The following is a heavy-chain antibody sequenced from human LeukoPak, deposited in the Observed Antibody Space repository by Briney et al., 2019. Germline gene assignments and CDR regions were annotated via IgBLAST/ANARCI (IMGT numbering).Heavy chain of an antibody. CDR3: ARGMAPDYFDY. Sequence: PSEALSLTCTVSGGSISSYYWSWIRQPPGKGLEWIGYIYYSGSTNYNPSLKSRVTISVDTSKNQFSLKLSSVTAADTAVYYCARGMAPDYFDYWGQGTLVTVSS. D-gene: IGHD5-24*01. CDR2: IYYSGST. J-gene: IGHJ4*02. V-gene: IGHV4-59*01. CDR1: GGSISSYY.